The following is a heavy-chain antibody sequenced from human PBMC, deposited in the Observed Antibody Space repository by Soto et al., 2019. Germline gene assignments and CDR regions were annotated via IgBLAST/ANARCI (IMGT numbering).Heavy chain of an antibody. CDR2: IHHSGST. J-gene: IGHJ4*02. CDR1: GGSISSGGYS. CDR3: ARCPASGR. V-gene: IGHV4-30-2*01. Sequence: QLQLQESGSGLVKPSQTLSLTCAVSGGSISSGGYSWSWIRQPPGKGLECIAYIHHSGSTYYNPSLKSRVTRSVARSKNRFSLTLRYVTAADRAVYYCARCPASGRWGQGPVVTVSS.